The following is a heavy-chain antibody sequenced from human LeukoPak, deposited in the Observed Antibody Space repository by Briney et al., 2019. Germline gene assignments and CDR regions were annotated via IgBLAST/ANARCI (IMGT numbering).Heavy chain of an antibody. J-gene: IGHJ4*02. CDR1: GFTFSSYA. Sequence: PGRSLRLSCAASGFTFSSYAMHWVRQAPGKGLEWVSSISSSSSYIYYADSVKGRFTISRDNAKNSLYLQMNSLRAEDTAVYYCAREDRSSWNERSYFDYWGQGTLVTVSS. V-gene: IGHV3-21*01. CDR2: ISSSSSYI. D-gene: IGHD6-13*01. CDR3: AREDRSSWNERSYFDY.